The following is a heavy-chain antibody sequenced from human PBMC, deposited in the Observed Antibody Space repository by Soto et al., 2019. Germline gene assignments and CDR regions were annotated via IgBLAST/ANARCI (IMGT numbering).Heavy chain of an antibody. D-gene: IGHD6-19*01. CDR1: GFTFSSYS. Sequence: GGSLRLSCAASGFTFSSYSMNWVRQAPGKGLEWVSYISSSSSTIYYADSVKGRFTISRDNAKNSLYLQMNSLRDEDTAVYYCAREVSSGWYYHIYYYYYGMDVWGQGTTVTVSS. CDR3: AREVSSGWYYHIYYYYYGMDV. V-gene: IGHV3-48*02. J-gene: IGHJ6*02. CDR2: ISSSSSTI.